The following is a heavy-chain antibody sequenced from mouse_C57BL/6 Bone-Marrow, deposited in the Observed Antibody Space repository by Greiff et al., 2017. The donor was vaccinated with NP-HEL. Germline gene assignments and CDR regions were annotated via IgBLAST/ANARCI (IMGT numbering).Heavy chain of an antibody. Sequence: EVNVVESGGDLVKPGGSLKLSCAASGFTFSSYGMSWVRQTPDKRLEWVATISSGGSYTYYPDRVKGRFTISRDNATNTLYLQMSSLKSEDKAMYYCARLHDYDWYFDVWGTGTTVTVSS. V-gene: IGHV5-6*01. CDR3: ARLHDYDWYFDV. CDR1: GFTFSSYG. D-gene: IGHD2-4*01. J-gene: IGHJ1*03. CDR2: ISSGGSYT.